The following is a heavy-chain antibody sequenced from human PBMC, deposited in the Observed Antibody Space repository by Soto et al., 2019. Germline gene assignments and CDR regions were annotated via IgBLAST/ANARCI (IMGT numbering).Heavy chain of an antibody. CDR3: ARAGYCSGFTCFHASPAPVH. J-gene: IGHJ4*02. CDR1: GGTFSSYT. V-gene: IGHV1-69*02. CDR2: IIPILGIA. Sequence: QVQLVQSGAEVKKPGSSVKVSCKASGGTFSSYTISWVRQAPGQGLEWMGRIIPILGIANYAQKFQGRVTMTADKATSTADMELSSLRSEDTAVDYCARAGYCSGFTCFHASPAPVHWGQGTLLNVSS. D-gene: IGHD2-15*01.